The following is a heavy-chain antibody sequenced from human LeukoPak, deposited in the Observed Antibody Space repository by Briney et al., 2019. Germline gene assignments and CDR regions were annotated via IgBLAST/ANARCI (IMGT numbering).Heavy chain of an antibody. D-gene: IGHD6-19*01. J-gene: IGHJ3*02. CDR1: GFIFSNYY. V-gene: IGHV3-23*01. CDR3: AKIDSSGWYGAFDI. Sequence: GGSLRLSCAASGFIFSNYYLNWVRQAPGKGLEWVSAISGSGGSTYYADSVKGRFTISRDNSKNTLYLQMNSLRAEDTAVYYCAKIDSSGWYGAFDIWGQGTMVTVSS. CDR2: ISGSGGST.